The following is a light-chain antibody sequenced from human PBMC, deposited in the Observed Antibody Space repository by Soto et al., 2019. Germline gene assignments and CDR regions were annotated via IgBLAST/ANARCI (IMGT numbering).Light chain of an antibody. Sequence: EIVMTQSPGPLSVSPGERATLSCRASESVSSNLAWYQQKPGQAPSLLIYGASTRAAGVPVRFSGSGSGTEFTLTIRSLQSEDFAVYYCQPYNYWPRTFGQATKVQIK. J-gene: IGKJ1*01. CDR3: QPYNYWPRT. CDR1: ESVSSN. CDR2: GAS. V-gene: IGKV3-15*01.